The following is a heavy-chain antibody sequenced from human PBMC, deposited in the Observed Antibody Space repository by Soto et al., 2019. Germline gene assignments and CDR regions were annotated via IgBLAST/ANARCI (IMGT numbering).Heavy chain of an antibody. CDR3: TRGWGSSVSTWELGGH. J-gene: IGHJ4*02. CDR2: IIPFLGVT. CDR1: GGTFSPYT. V-gene: IGHV1-69*02. D-gene: IGHD3-16*01. Sequence: QVHLVQSGAEVKKPGSSVKVSCKASGGTFSPYTINWVRQAPGQGLEWMGRIIPFLGVTNHAQKFQDRVTNTADKSTSTAYLEFRNLRSEDTAVYYCTRGWGSSVSTWELGGHWGQGTLVTVSS.